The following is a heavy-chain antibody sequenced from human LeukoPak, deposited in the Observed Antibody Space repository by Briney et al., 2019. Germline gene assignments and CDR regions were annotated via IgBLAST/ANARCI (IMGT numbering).Heavy chain of an antibody. CDR3: ARGSMVRGVPLSDY. J-gene: IGHJ4*02. CDR2: IYSGGST. CDR1: GFTVSSNY. D-gene: IGHD3-10*01. Sequence: GGSLRLSCAASGFTVSSNYMSWVRQAPGKGLEWVSVIYSGGSTYYADSVKGRFTISRDNSKNTLYLQMNSLRAEDTAVYYCARGSMVRGVPLSDYWGQGTLVTVSS. V-gene: IGHV3-66*01.